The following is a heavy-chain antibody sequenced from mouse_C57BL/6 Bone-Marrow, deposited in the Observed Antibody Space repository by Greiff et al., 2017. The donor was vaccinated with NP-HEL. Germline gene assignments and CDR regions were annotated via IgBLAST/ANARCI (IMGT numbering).Heavy chain of an antibody. V-gene: IGHV5-4*01. D-gene: IGHD4-1*01. CDR2: ISDGGSYT. CDR1: GFTFSSYA. Sequence: EVKLVESGGGLVKPGGSLKLSCAASGFTFSSYAMSWVRQTPEKRLAWVATISDGGSYTYYPDNVKGRFTISRDNAKNNLYLQMSHLKSEDTAMYYCARELGTVDNWGQGTTLTVSS. J-gene: IGHJ2*01. CDR3: ARELGTVDN.